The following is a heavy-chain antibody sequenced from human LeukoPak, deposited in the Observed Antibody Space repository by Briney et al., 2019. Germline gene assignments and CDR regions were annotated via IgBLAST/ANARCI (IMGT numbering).Heavy chain of an antibody. CDR3: ARQSKSSSGNWFDP. Sequence: SETLSLTCTVSGCSISGYYWRWIRQPPGKGLEWIGCVYYSGSTNYNPSLKSRVTISVDTSKNQFSLKLSSVTAADTAVYYCARQSKSSSGNWFDPWGQGTLVTVSS. CDR2: VYYSGST. D-gene: IGHD6-6*01. J-gene: IGHJ5*02. CDR1: GCSISGYY. V-gene: IGHV4-59*01.